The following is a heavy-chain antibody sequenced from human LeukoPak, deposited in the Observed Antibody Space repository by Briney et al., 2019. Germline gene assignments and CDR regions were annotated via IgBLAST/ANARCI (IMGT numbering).Heavy chain of an antibody. CDR2: IIPIFGTA. V-gene: IGHV1-69*05. D-gene: IGHD2-2*01. CDR1: GGTFSSYA. J-gene: IGHJ5*02. Sequence: SVKVSCKASGGTFSSYAVSWVRQAPGQGLEWMGGIIPIFGTANYAQKFQGRVTITTDESTSTAYMELSSLRSEDTAVYYCARSGDIVVSDWFDPWGRGTLVTVSS. CDR3: ARSGDIVVSDWFDP.